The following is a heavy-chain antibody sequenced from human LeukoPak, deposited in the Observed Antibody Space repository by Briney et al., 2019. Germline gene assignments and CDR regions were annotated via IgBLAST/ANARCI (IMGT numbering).Heavy chain of an antibody. D-gene: IGHD2-15*01. V-gene: IGHV3-73*01. CDR1: GFTFSGSA. CDR2: IRSKANSYAT. CDR3: TNRLCSGGSCYFDY. Sequence: GGSLKLSCAASGFTFSGSAMHWVRQASGKGLEWVGRIRSKANSYATAYAASVKGRFTAYRDDSKNTAYLQMNSLKTEDTAVYYCTNRLCSGGSCYFDYWGQGTLVTVSS. J-gene: IGHJ4*02.